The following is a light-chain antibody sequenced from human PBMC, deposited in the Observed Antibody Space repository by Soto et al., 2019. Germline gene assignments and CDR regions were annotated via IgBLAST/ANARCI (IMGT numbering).Light chain of an antibody. J-gene: IGKJ1*01. CDR3: HQYGTSPRT. CDR1: QSVSNTY. Sequence: EIVLTQSPGTLSLSPGERATLSCRASQSVSNTYLAWYQQKPGQAPRLLIYGASSRATGIPDRFSGSGSGTDFTLTISILEPEDFAVYFCHQYGTSPRTFGPGTKVDIK. CDR2: GAS. V-gene: IGKV3-20*01.